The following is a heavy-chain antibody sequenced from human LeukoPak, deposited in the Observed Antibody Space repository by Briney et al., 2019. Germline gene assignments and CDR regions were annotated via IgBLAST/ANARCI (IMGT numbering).Heavy chain of an antibody. CDR1: GGSLSGYY. CDR3: VRHDGRGVSTMGALDS. D-gene: IGHD5/OR15-5a*01. CDR2: INHSGST. Sequence: SETLSLTCTIYGGSLSGYYWSWIRLPPGKGLEWIGEINHSGSTNYNPSLKSRVAISVDTSKNQFSLQLNSVTAADTAVYYCVRHDGRGVSTMGALDSWGQGSLVTVSS. J-gene: IGHJ4*02. V-gene: IGHV4-34*01.